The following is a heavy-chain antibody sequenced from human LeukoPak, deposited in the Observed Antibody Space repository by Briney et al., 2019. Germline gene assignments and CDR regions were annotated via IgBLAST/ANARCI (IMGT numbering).Heavy chain of an antibody. V-gene: IGHV4-59*01. Sequence: SETLSLTCTVSGGSISSYYWSWIRQPPGKGLEWIGYIYYSGSTNYNPSLKSRVTISVDTSKNQFSLKLSSVTAAGTAVYYCARGLLDSYGYGYYFDYWGQGTLVTVSS. CDR3: ARGLLDSYGYGYYFDY. J-gene: IGHJ4*02. CDR2: IYYSGST. D-gene: IGHD5-18*01. CDR1: GGSISSYY.